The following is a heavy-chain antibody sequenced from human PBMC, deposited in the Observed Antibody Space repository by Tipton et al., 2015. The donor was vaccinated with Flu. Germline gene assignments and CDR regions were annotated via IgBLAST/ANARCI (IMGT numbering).Heavy chain of an antibody. Sequence: TLSLTCTVSGEPLGTHYWTWFRQPAGERLEWIGRIFATGTAIYNPSLRSRVTISVDTSKNQFSLKLSSVTAADTAVYYCARDDGDYGSESYHYYYGMDVWGQGTTVTVSS. CDR2: IFATGTA. CDR3: ARDDGDYGSESYHYYYGMDV. CDR1: GEPLGTHY. V-gene: IGHV4-4*07. D-gene: IGHD3-10*01. J-gene: IGHJ6*02.